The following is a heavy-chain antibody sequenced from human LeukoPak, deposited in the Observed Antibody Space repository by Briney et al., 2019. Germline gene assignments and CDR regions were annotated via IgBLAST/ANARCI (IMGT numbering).Heavy chain of an antibody. CDR1: GFTFSSYS. CDR3: AKVRRSWLVTYFDY. CDR2: ISGSGGST. D-gene: IGHD6-19*01. J-gene: IGHJ4*02. V-gene: IGHV3-23*01. Sequence: PGGSLRLSCAASGFTFSSYSMNWVRQAPGKGLEWVSAISGSGGSTYYADSVKGRFTISRDNSKNTLYLQMNSLRAEDTAVYYCAKVRRSWLVTYFDYWGQGTLVTVSS.